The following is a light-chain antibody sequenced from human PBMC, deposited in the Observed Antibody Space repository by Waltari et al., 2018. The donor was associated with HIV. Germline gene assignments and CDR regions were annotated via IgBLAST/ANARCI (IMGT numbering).Light chain of an antibody. CDR2: DNS. Sequence: QSVLTQPPSVSGAPGQRVTISCTGSSSHIGAGYDIHWYQQLPGTAPKPLIYDNSNRPSGVPDRFSGSKSGTSASLAITGLQAEDEADYYCQSYDSSLSGYVFGTGTKVTVL. CDR1: SSHIGAGYD. CDR3: QSYDSSLSGYV. V-gene: IGLV1-40*01. J-gene: IGLJ1*01.